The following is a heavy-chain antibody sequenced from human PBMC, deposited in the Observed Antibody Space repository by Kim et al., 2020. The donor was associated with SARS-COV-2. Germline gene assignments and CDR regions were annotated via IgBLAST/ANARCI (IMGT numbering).Heavy chain of an antibody. CDR3: AACGGDCYYFDY. CDR1: GFTFSDYF. D-gene: IGHD2-21*02. CDR2: ISISGGTI. V-gene: IGHV3-11*01. Sequence: GGSLRLSCAASGFTFSDYFMSWIRQAPGKGLEWVAYISISGGTISYADSVKGRFTISRDNANSLYLQMNSLRAEDTAVYYCAACGGDCYYFDYWGQGTL. J-gene: IGHJ4*02.